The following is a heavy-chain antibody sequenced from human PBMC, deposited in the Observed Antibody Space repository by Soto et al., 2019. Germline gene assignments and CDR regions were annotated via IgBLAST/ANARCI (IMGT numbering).Heavy chain of an antibody. CDR1: GFTFSSYW. Sequence: GSLRLSCAASGFTFSSYWMHWVRQAPGKGLVWVSRINSDGGSTSYADSVKGRFTISRDNAKNTLYLQMNSLRAEDTAVYYCARGMVRGVIIPYYYYGMDVWGQGTTVTVSS. D-gene: IGHD3-10*01. J-gene: IGHJ6*02. CDR2: INSDGGST. CDR3: ARGMVRGVIIPYYYYGMDV. V-gene: IGHV3-74*01.